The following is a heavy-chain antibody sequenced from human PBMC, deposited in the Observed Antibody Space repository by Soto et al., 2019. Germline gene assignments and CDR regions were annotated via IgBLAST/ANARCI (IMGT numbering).Heavy chain of an antibody. CDR1: GGSVSSGNFY. J-gene: IGHJ6*02. CDR2: FYYTGTT. V-gene: IGHV4-61*01. D-gene: IGHD3-10*01. Sequence: SETLSLTCTVSGGSVSSGNFYWSWIRQPPGKGLEWIGYFYYTGTTNYNPSLKSRVAISIDASKNQFSLRLSSVTAADTALYYCARVSGIYYYGMDVWGQGTTVTVSS. CDR3: ARVSGIYYYGMDV.